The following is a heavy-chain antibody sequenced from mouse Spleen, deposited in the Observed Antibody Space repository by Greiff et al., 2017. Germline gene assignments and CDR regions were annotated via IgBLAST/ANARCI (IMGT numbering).Heavy chain of an antibody. Sequence: VKLMESGPGLVAPSQCLSITCTVSGFSLTSYGVHWVRQPPGKGLEWLGVIWAGGSTNYNSALMSRLSIIKDNSKSQVFLKMNSLQTDDTDRYNCARENWDYAMDYWGQGTSGTVSS. V-gene: IGHV2-9*02. D-gene: IGHD4-1*01. CDR3: ARENWDYAMDY. CDR2: IWAGGST. J-gene: IGHJ4*01. CDR1: GFSLTSYG.